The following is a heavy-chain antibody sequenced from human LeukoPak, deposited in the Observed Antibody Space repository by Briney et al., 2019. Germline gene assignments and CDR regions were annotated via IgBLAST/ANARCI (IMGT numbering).Heavy chain of an antibody. Sequence: ASVKVSCKASGYTFTSYAMHWVRQAPGQRLEWMGWISAYSGNTNYAQKLQGRVTMTEDTSTDTAYMELSSLRSEDTAVYYCATVVPYDILTGFDYWGQGTLVTVSA. CDR3: ATVVPYDILTGFDY. D-gene: IGHD3-9*01. V-gene: IGHV1-3*01. CDR1: GYTFTSYA. CDR2: ISAYSGNT. J-gene: IGHJ4*02.